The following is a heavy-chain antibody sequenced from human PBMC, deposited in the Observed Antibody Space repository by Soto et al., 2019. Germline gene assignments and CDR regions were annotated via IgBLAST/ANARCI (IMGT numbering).Heavy chain of an antibody. J-gene: IGHJ6*02. CDR1: GYTFTSYA. CDR3: ARVYCSSTICYYYYGMEV. CDR2: INAGNGNT. V-gene: IGHV1-3*01. Sequence: QVQLVQSGAEVKKPGASVKVSCKASGYTFTSYAMHWVRQAPGQRLEWMGWINAGNGNTKYSQKFQGRVTITRDTSASTAYMELSSLRSEDTAVYYCARVYCSSTICYYYYGMEVWGQGTTVTVS. D-gene: IGHD2-2*01.